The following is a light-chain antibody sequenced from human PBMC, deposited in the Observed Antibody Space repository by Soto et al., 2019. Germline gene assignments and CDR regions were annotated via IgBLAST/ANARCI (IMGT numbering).Light chain of an antibody. Sequence: AIRMTQSPSSLSASTGDRVTITCRASQGISSYLAWYQQKPGKAPKLLIYAASTLQSGVPSRFSGSGSGTDFTLTISCLQSEDFATYYCQQYCSYPYTFGQGTKLEI. CDR3: QQYCSYPYT. J-gene: IGKJ2*01. CDR1: QGISSY. V-gene: IGKV1-8*01. CDR2: AAS.